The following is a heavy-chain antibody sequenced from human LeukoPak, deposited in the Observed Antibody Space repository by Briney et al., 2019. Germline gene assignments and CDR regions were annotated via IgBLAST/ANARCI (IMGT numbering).Heavy chain of an antibody. Sequence: GGSLRLSCAASRFTFSSYAMHWVRQAPGKGLEWVAVISYDGSNKYYADSVKGRFTISRDNSKNTLYLQMNSLRAEDTAVYYCARGSEWASGVSDYWGQGTLVTVS. J-gene: IGHJ4*02. V-gene: IGHV3-30-3*01. CDR3: ARGSEWASGVSDY. CDR2: ISYDGSNK. D-gene: IGHD3-3*01. CDR1: RFTFSSYA.